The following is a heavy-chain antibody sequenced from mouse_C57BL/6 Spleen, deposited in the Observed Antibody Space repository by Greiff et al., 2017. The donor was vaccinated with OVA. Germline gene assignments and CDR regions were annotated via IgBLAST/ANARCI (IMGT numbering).Heavy chain of an antibody. CDR2: ISYSGST. V-gene: IGHV3-8*01. CDR1: GYSITSDY. D-gene: IGHD2-2*01. CDR3: ATGGLWLRR. Sequence: EVQLQQSGPGLAKPSQTLSLTCSVTGYSITSDYWNWIRQFPGNKLEYMGYISYSGSTYYNPSLKSRTSINRDTYKNQYYRQLNSVTTEDTATYYCATGGLWLRRWGQGTTLTVSS. J-gene: IGHJ2*01.